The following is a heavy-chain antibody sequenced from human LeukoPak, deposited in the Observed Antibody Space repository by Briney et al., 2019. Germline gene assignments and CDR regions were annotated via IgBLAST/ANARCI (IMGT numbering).Heavy chain of an antibody. Sequence: PGGSLRLSCAASGFTFSDYYMSWVRQAPGKGLEWVSYISKDGSSRNFADSVKGRFTISRDNAKNSLYLQMNSLRAEDTAVYYCAKDKHYCSSASCYLYYFDYWGQGTLVTVSS. CDR1: GFTFSDYY. CDR2: ISKDGSSR. V-gene: IGHV3-11*01. D-gene: IGHD2-2*01. CDR3: AKDKHYCSSASCYLYYFDY. J-gene: IGHJ4*02.